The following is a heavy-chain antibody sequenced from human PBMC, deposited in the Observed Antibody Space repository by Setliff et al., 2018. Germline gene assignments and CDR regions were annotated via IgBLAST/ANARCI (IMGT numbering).Heavy chain of an antibody. V-gene: IGHV4-39*07. CDR3: ARLWNLGAFDI. J-gene: IGHJ3*02. Sequence: SETLSLTCTVSGGSISSSSYYWGWIRQPPGKGLEWIGSIYYSGSAYYNPSLKSRVTISVDTSKNQFSLKLSSVTAADTAVYYCARLWNLGAFDIWGQGTTVTVSS. CDR1: GGSISSSSYY. CDR2: IYYSGSA. D-gene: IGHD1-7*01.